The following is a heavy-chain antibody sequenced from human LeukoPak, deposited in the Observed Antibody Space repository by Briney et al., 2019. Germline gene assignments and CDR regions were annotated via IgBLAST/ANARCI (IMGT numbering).Heavy chain of an antibody. CDR1: GGSFSAYY. Sequence: SETLSLTCAVYGGSFSAYYWSWIRQPPGKGLEWIGSIHHSGSTYYNPSLKSRVTISVDTSKNQFSLKLSSVTAADTAVYYCARTSSSGLVGGYYFDYWGQGTLVTVSS. CDR3: ARTSSSGLVGGYYFDY. V-gene: IGHV4-34*01. D-gene: IGHD6-19*01. CDR2: IHHSGST. J-gene: IGHJ4*02.